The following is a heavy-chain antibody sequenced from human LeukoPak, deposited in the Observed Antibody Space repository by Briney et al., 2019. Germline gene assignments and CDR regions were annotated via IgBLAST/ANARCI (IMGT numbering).Heavy chain of an antibody. D-gene: IGHD2-2*01. V-gene: IGHV4-34*01. J-gene: IGHJ3*02. Sequence: PSETLSLTCAVYGGSFSGYYWSWIRQPPGKGLEWIGEINHSGSTYYNPSLKSRVTISVDTSKNQFSLKLSSVTAADTAVYYCARGKTVVPAALGAFDIWGQGTMVTVSS. CDR3: ARGKTVVPAALGAFDI. CDR1: GGSFSGYY. CDR2: INHSGST.